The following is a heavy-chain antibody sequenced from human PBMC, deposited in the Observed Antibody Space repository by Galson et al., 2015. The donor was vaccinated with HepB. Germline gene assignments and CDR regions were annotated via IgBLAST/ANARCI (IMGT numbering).Heavy chain of an antibody. J-gene: IGHJ4*02. V-gene: IGHV3-23*01. CDR3: AKDSSGWNYPGEGY. D-gene: IGHD3-22*01. CDR1: GFTFSSYA. Sequence: SLRLSCAASGFTFSSYAMSWVRQAPGKGLEWVSAISGSGGSTYYADSVKGRFTISRDNSKNTLYLQMNSLRAEDTAVYYCAKDSSGWNYPGEGYWGQGTLVAVSS. CDR2: ISGSGGST.